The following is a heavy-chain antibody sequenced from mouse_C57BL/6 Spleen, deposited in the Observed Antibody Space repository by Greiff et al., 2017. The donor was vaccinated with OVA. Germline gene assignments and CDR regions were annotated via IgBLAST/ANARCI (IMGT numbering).Heavy chain of an antibody. J-gene: IGHJ1*03. CDR3: ARTGTDWYFDV. CDR1: GYSFTGYY. V-gene: IGHV1-42*01. Sequence: EVQLLQSGPELVKPGASVKISCKASGYSFTGYYMNWVKQSPEKSLEWIGEINPSTGGTTYNQKFKAKATLTVDKSSSTAYMQLKSLTSEDSAVYYCARTGTDWYFDVWGTGATVTVSS. CDR2: INPSTGGT. D-gene: IGHD4-1*01.